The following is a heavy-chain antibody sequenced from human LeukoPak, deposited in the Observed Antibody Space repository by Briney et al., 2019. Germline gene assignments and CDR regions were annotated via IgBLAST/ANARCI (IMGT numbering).Heavy chain of an antibody. CDR3: ARGEQPPYYFDY. CDR1: GGSISSGSYY. J-gene: IGHJ4*02. Sequence: SETLSLTCTVSGGSISSGSYYWSWIRQPAGKGLEWIGRIYTSGSTNYNPSLKSRVTISVDTSKNQFSLKLSSVTAADTAVYYCARGEQPPYYFDYWGQGTLVTVSS. CDR2: IYTSGST. D-gene: IGHD1/OR15-1a*01. V-gene: IGHV4-61*02.